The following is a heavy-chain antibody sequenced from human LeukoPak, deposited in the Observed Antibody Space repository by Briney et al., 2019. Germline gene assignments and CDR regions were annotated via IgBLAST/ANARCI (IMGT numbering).Heavy chain of an antibody. CDR1: GFTFDDYG. Sequence: GGSLRLSCAASGFTFDDYGMSWVRQAPGKGLEWVSGINWSGGRTGYADSLKGRFTISRDNAKNTLYLQMNSLRDEDTALYYCARDLTTSDNWGQGSLVTVSS. J-gene: IGHJ4*02. D-gene: IGHD1/OR15-1a*01. CDR2: INWSGGRT. CDR3: ARDLTTSDN. V-gene: IGHV3-20*04.